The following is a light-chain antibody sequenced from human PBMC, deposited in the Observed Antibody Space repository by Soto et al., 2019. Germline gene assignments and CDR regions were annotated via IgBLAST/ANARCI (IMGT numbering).Light chain of an antibody. Sequence: DIQMTQSPSSLSAFVGERVTITCRASQSIAGYLNWYQQKPGKAPKLLVYSASILQPGVPSRFSVSGSGTDFTLTINSLRPEDLATYYCQQSYRIPYTFGQVTRLGIK. J-gene: IGKJ2*01. V-gene: IGKV1-39*01. CDR3: QQSYRIPYT. CDR1: QSIAGY. CDR2: SAS.